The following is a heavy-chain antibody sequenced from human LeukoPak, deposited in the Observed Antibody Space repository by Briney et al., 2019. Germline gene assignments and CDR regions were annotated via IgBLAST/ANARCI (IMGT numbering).Heavy chain of an antibody. CDR2: ISYDGSNK. D-gene: IGHD2-21*01. CDR1: GFTFSSYA. CDR3: ARDALPNLPSNHMDV. V-gene: IGHV3-30*04. Sequence: GGSLRLSCAASGFTFSSYAMHWVRQAPGKGLEWVAVISYDGSNKYYADSVKGRFTISRDNSKNTLYLQMNSLRAEDTAVYYCARDALPNLPSNHMDVWGQGTTVTVSS. J-gene: IGHJ6*02.